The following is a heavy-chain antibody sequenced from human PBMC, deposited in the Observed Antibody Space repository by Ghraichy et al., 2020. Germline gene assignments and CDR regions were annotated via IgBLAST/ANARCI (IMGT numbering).Heavy chain of an antibody. Sequence: GGSLRLSCAASGFTFSNYGMHWVRQAPGKGLEWVAVIWFDGSNKYYADSVKGRFTISRDNSKNTLYLQMNSLRAEDTAVYYCVRDQNEGTFYYFDYWGQGTLVTVSS. V-gene: IGHV3-33*01. J-gene: IGHJ4*02. D-gene: IGHD2/OR15-2a*01. CDR1: GFTFSNYG. CDR3: VRDQNEGTFYYFDY. CDR2: IWFDGSNK.